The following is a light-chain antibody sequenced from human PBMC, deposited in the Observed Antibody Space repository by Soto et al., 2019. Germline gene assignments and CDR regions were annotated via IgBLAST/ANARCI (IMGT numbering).Light chain of an antibody. J-gene: IGLJ1*01. V-gene: IGLV2-14*01. CDR3: SSYSGSTAFYV. CDR1: SSDVGYYNF. CDR2: EVS. Sequence: QSALTQPASVSGSPGQSITISCTGTSSDVGYYNFVSWYQQHPGKAPKLIIYEVSNRPSGVTNRFSASKSGSTASLTISGLQAEDEADYHCSSYSGSTAFYVFGTGTKVTVL.